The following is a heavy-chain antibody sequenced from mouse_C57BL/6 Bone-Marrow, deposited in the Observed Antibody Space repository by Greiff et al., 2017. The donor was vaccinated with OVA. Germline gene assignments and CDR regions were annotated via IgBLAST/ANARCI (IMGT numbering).Heavy chain of an antibody. J-gene: IGHJ1*03. D-gene: IGHD1-1*01. Sequence: EVNVVESGGGLVKPGGSLKLSCAASGFAFSSYAMSWVRQTPEKRLEWVATISDGGSYTYYPDNVKGRFTISRDNAKNNLYLQMSHLKSEDTAMYYCARDKTDYYGSSYYFDVWGTGTTVTVSS. CDR2: ISDGGSYT. V-gene: IGHV5-4*01. CDR3: ARDKTDYYGSSYYFDV. CDR1: GFAFSSYA.